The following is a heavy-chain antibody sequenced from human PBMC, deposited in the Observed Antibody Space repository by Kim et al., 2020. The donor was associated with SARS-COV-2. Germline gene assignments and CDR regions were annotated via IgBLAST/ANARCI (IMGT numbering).Heavy chain of an antibody. CDR1: GFTFSSYA. D-gene: IGHD4-4*01. J-gene: IGHJ5*02. CDR3: AKGPTTVTTRWFDP. V-gene: IGHV3-23*01. Sequence: GGSLRLSCAASGFTFSSYAMSWVRQAPGKGLEWVSVITASGGTTYYADTVRGRFTISRDNSKNTLDLQMNSLRAEDTAVYYCAKGPTTVTTRWFDPWGQGTLVTVSS. CDR2: ITASGGTT.